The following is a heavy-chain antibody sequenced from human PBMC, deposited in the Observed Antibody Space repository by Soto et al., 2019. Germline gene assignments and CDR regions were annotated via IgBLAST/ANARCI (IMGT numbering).Heavy chain of an antibody. D-gene: IGHD6-19*01. Sequence: LRLSCAASGFTFSSYGMHWVRQAPGKGLEWVAVIWYDGSNKYYADSVKGRFTISRDNSKNTLYLQMNSLRAEDTAVYYCARDPGQWLVQNWFDPWGQGTLVTVSS. CDR2: IWYDGSNK. CDR1: GFTFSSYG. V-gene: IGHV3-33*01. CDR3: ARDPGQWLVQNWFDP. J-gene: IGHJ5*02.